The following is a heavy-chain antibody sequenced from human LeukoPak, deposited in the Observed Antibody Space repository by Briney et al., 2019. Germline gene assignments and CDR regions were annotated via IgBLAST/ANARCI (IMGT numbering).Heavy chain of an antibody. Sequence: PGGSLRLSCAASGFTVSNNYMTWVRQAPGKGLEWVSIIYSGGTIYYADSVKGRFTISRDNYKNTLYLQMNSLRADDTAMYYRARGYSGGETFDYWGQGALVTVSS. CDR1: GFTVSNNY. CDR2: IYSGGTI. D-gene: IGHD6-19*01. J-gene: IGHJ4*02. V-gene: IGHV3-66*01. CDR3: ARGYSGGETFDY.